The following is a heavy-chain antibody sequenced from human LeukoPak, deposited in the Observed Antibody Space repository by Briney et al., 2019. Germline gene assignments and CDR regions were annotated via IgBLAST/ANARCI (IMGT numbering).Heavy chain of an antibody. CDR3: ARGSVLHIDY. D-gene: IGHD2-21*01. Sequence: SETLSLTCTVSGGSISSYHWSWIRQPPGKGLEWIGYIYYSGSTNYNPSLKSRVTISVDTSKNQFSLKLSSVTAADTAVYYCARGSVLHIDYWGQGTLVTVSS. CDR2: IYYSGST. CDR1: GGSISSYH. V-gene: IGHV4-59*01. J-gene: IGHJ4*02.